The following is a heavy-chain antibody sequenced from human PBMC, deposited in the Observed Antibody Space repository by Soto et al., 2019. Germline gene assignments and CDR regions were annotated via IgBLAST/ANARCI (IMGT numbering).Heavy chain of an antibody. CDR1: GVSISGYY. J-gene: IGHJ5*01. CDR2: VYYSGST. V-gene: IGHV4-59*08. Sequence: SETLSLTCTVSGVSISGYYWSWIRQSPEKGLEWIGHVYYSGSTKYNPSLKSRVTISVDTSKNQFSLNLRSVTAADTAVYYCAMIVTRSSSWTDSCGQGILVTVSA. CDR3: AMIVTRSSSWTDS. D-gene: IGHD2-2*01.